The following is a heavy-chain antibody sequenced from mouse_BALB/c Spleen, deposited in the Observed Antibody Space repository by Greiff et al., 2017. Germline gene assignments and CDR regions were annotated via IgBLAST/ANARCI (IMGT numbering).Heavy chain of an antibody. J-gene: IGHJ4*01. CDR3: ARDGGYRYDGAMDD. D-gene: IGHD2-14*01. Sequence: DVKVEESGGGLVQPGGSRKLSCAASGFTFSDYGMAWVRQAPGKGPEWVAFISNLAYSIYYADTVTGRFTISRENAKNTLYLEMSSLRSEDTAMYYCARDGGYRYDGAMDDWGQGTSVTVSS. V-gene: IGHV5-15*02. CDR2: ISNLAYSI. CDR1: GFTFSDYG.